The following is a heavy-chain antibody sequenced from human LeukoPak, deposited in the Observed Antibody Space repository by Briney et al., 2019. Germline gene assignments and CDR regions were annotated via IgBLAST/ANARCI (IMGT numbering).Heavy chain of an antibody. V-gene: IGHV4-39*01. D-gene: IGHD5-24*01. J-gene: IGHJ4*02. CDR2: VYYDGTS. CDR3: VRHISTNTGYFDS. Sequence: SETLSLTCTVSGDSINSHSYYWGWLRQPPGKGLEWIGSVYYDGTSYSNPSLKSRVAVFVDTSRDQFSLDLSFVTAADTALYYCVRHISTNTGYFDSCGQGTLVSVSS. CDR1: GDSINSHSYY.